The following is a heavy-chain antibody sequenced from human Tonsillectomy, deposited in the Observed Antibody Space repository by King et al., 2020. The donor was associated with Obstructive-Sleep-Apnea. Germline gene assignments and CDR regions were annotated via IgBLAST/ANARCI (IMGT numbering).Heavy chain of an antibody. CDR1: GGSISNYY. J-gene: IGHJ3*02. CDR2: IYYSGST. D-gene: IGHD3-16*01. V-gene: IGHV4-59*08. Sequence: QLQESGPGLVKPSETLSLTCTVSGGSISNYYWSWIRQPPGKGLEWIGYIYYSGSTNYNPSLKSRVTISVDTSKNQFSLKLSSVTAADTAVYYCAKEGSLGAFDIWGQGTMVTVSS. CDR3: AKEGSLGAFDI.